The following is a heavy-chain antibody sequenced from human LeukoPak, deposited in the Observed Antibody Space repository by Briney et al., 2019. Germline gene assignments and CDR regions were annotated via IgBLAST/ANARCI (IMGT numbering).Heavy chain of an antibody. CDR1: GFGFTDAW. D-gene: IGHD3-22*01. Sequence: PGGSLRLSCAASGFGFTDAWMSWVRQAPGRGLEWVGRIKSKADGGRAEYAATVKGRFFISRDDAKSTLYVQMNRLRTEDTAVYYCTTEKDLYYYDSSGYFHWGQGSLVTVSS. CDR3: TTEKDLYYYDSSGYFH. CDR2: IKSKADGGRA. J-gene: IGHJ4*02. V-gene: IGHV3-15*01.